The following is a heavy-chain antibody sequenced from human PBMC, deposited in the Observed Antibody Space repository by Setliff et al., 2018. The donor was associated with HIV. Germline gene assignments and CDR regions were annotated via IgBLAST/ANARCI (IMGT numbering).Heavy chain of an antibody. V-gene: IGHV3-48*01. J-gene: IGHJ4*01. CDR1: GFTFSTYG. D-gene: IGHD1-26*01. Sequence: GGSLRLSCEASGFTFSTYGMNWVRHAPGKGLEWVAQISSSGFPIYYADSVKGRFTISRDNARNSFYLQMNSLRVDDTAVYFCARDKWASGFDFWGHGTLVTVSS. CDR2: ISSSGFPI. CDR3: ARDKWASGFDF.